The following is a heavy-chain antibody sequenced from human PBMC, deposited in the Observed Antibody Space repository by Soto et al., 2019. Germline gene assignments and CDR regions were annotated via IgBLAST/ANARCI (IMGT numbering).Heavy chain of an antibody. J-gene: IGHJ6*02. CDR3: THKRGRGAGMDV. V-gene: IGHV2-5*02. CDR2: IYWDDDE. Sequence: QITVKESGPPLVKPTQTLTLTCTFSGFSLSNSGVGVAWIRQPPGKALEWLALIYWDDDERYRPSLRSRLTNTKDTSQLLVLLTRTNVDPVDTATYFCTHKRGRGAGMDVWGQGTTVTVSS. D-gene: IGHD2-15*01. CDR1: GFSLSNSGVG.